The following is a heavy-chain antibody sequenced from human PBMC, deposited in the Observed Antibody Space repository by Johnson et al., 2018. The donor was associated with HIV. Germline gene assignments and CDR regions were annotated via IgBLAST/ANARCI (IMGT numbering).Heavy chain of an antibody. V-gene: IGHV3-30*03. J-gene: IGHJ3*02. CDR3: VVAAFSEGSFDI. D-gene: IGHD2-2*01. CDR1: GFTFSSYG. Sequence: QVQLVESGGGVVQPGRSLRLSCAASGFTFSSYGMHWVRQAPGKGLEWVAVISYDGSNKYYVDSVKGRFTISRDNAKNSLYLQMNSLRAEDTAVYYSVVAAFSEGSFDIWGQGTMVTVSS. CDR2: ISYDGSNK.